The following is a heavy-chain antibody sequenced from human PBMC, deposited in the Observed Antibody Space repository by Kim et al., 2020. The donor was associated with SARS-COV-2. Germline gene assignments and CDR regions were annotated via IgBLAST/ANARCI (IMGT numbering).Heavy chain of an antibody. Sequence: GGSLRLSCAASGFTFSSYSMNWVRQAPGKGLEWVSSISSSSSYIYYADSVKGRFTISRDNAKNSLYLQMNSLRAEDTAVYYCARGGATVVTHIDYWGQGTLVTVSS. CDR3: ARGGATVVTHIDY. D-gene: IGHD2-21*02. CDR1: GFTFSSYS. CDR2: ISSSSSYI. J-gene: IGHJ4*02. V-gene: IGHV3-21*01.